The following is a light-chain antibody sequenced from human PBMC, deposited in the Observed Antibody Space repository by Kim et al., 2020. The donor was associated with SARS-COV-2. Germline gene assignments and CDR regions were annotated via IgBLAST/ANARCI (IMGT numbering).Light chain of an antibody. Sequence: SASVGDRVTITCRASENIDTYLAWYQQKPGRAPRLLIYLASNLENGVPSRFSGTGSGTEFSLSSTSLQPDDFASYYCQHYSRFPYTFGQGTKLEI. CDR3: QHYSRFPYT. J-gene: IGKJ2*01. CDR1: ENIDTY. V-gene: IGKV1-5*03. CDR2: LAS.